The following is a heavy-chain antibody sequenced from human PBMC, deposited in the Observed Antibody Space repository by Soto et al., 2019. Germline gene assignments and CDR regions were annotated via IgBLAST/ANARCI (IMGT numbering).Heavy chain of an antibody. CDR1: GFTFSSYA. J-gene: IGHJ4*02. CDR3: AKSLGEYQLLYIPDTPYY. D-gene: IGHD2-2*02. CDR2: ISGSGGST. Sequence: GGSLRLSCAASGFTFSSYAMSWVRQAPGKGLEWVSAISGSGGSTYYADSVKGGFTISRDNSKNTLYLQMNSLRAEDTAVYYCAKSLGEYQLLYIPDTPYYWGQGTLVTVSS. V-gene: IGHV3-23*01.